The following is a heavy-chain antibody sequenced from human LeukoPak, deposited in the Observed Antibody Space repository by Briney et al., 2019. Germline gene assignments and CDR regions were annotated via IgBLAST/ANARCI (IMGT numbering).Heavy chain of an antibody. Sequence: GGSLRLSCAASGFTVSSNYMSWVRQAPGKGLEWVSVIYGGGSTYYADSVKGRFTISRDNSKNTLYLQMNSLRAEDTAVYYCARETRGGWFDPWGQGTLVTVSS. CDR3: ARETRGGWFDP. D-gene: IGHD2-2*01. J-gene: IGHJ5*02. CDR2: IYGGGST. V-gene: IGHV3-53*01. CDR1: GFTVSSNY.